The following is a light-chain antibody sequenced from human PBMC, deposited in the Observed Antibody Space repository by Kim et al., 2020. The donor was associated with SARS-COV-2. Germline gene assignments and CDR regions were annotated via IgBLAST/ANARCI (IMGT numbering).Light chain of an antibody. CDR2: GAS. CDR1: QTVTSNY. V-gene: IGKV3-20*01. CDR3: QQYGSSPAT. Sequence: EIVLTQSPGTLSLSPGERATLSCRASQTVTSNYLAWYQQKPGQAPRLLIYGASSRATGIPDRFSASGSGTDFTLTISRLEPEDFAVYYCQQYGSSPATFGQGTKVDIK. J-gene: IGKJ1*01.